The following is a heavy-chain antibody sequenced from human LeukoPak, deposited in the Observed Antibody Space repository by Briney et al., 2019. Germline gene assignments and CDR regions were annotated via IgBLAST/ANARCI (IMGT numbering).Heavy chain of an antibody. CDR1: GFTFNNYA. D-gene: IGHD1-26*01. Sequence: PGGSLRLSCAASGFTFNNYAMSWVRQAPGKGLEWVSDISGSGGTTHYADSVKGRFTISRDNAKNTLSLQMNSLRAEDTAVYYCVRESRSGSYSGYWGQGTLVTVSS. CDR3: VRESRSGSYSGY. CDR2: ISGSGGTT. V-gene: IGHV3-23*01. J-gene: IGHJ4*02.